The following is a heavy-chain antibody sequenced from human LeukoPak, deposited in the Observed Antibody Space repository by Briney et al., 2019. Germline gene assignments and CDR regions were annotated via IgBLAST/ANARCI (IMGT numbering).Heavy chain of an antibody. CDR3: ARVRGAAYYDSSGIED. D-gene: IGHD3-22*01. V-gene: IGHV3-23*01. CDR1: GFTFGDYA. Sequence: GGSLRLSCTASGFTFGDYAMSWVRQAPGKGLEWVSAISGSGGSTYYADSVKGRFTISRDNSKNTLYLQMNSLRAEDTAVYYCARVRGAAYYDSSGIEDWGQGTLVTVSS. CDR2: ISGSGGST. J-gene: IGHJ4*02.